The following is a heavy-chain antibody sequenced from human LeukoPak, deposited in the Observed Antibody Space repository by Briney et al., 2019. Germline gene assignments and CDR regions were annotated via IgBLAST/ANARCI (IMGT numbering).Heavy chain of an antibody. CDR2: MSRDGSST. V-gene: IGHV3-74*01. CDR3: VRAPYCSSTSCYSNWFDP. J-gene: IGHJ5*02. D-gene: IGHD2-2*01. CDR1: GFTFSSYW. Sequence: GGSLRLSCAASGFTFSSYWMYWVRQAPGKGLVWVSRMSRDGSSTSHADSVKGRFTISRDNAKNTLYLQMNSLRAEDTAVYYCVRAPYCSSTSCYSNWFDPWGQGTLVTVSS.